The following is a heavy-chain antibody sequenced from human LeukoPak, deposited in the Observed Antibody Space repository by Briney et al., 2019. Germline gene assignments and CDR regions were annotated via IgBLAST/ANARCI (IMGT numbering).Heavy chain of an antibody. J-gene: IGHJ4*02. D-gene: IGHD5-18*01. CDR3: ASEYVDTAMVDY. CDR1: GGSISSGDYY. V-gene: IGHV4-30-4*08. Sequence: SQTLSLTCTVSGGSISSGDYYWSWIRQPPGKGLEWIGYIYYSGSTYYNPSLKSRVTISVDTSKNQFSLKLSSVTAADTAVYYCASEYVDTAMVDYWGQGTLVTVSS. CDR2: IYYSGST.